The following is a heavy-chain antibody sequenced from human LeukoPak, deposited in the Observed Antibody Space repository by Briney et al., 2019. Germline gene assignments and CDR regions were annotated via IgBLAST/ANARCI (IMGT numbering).Heavy chain of an antibody. J-gene: IGHJ5*02. CDR2: ITSRSSYI. D-gene: IGHD2-15*01. CDR1: GFTFSSYS. Sequence: GGSLRLSCAASGFTFSSYSMNWVRQAPGKGLEWVSSITSRSSYIYYADSVKGRFTVSRDNAKNSVYLQMNSLRAEDTAVYYCARGQGAYCSGGSCCTGYFDPWGQGTLVTVSS. V-gene: IGHV3-21*01. CDR3: ARGQGAYCSGGSCCTGYFDP.